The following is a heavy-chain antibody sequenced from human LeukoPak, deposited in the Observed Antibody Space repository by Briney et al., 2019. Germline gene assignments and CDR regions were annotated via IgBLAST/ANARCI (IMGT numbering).Heavy chain of an antibody. CDR3: ARGNEILPETTHQTFDP. CDR2: IYHSGST. D-gene: IGHD4-11*01. CDR1: GGSISSGGYY. V-gene: IGHV4-30-2*01. Sequence: SETLSLTCTVSGGSISSGGYYWSWIRQPPGKGLEWIGYIYHSGSTYYNPSLKSRVTMSVDRSKNQFSLKLNSVTAADAAVYFCARGNEILPETTHQTFDPWGQGTLVTVSS. J-gene: IGHJ5*02.